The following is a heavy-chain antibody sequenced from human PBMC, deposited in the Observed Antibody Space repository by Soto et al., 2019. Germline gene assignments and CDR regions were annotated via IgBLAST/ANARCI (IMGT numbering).Heavy chain of an antibody. J-gene: IGHJ6*02. Sequence: QVQLVQSGAEVKKPGSSVKVSCKGSGGNRYTITWVRQAPGQGLEWMGRIIPMFGIASYAQNFQGRVTMTADKSTSTAYMELSSLRSEDTAVYYCARASGRSDVVPAAISAMDVWGQGTTVTVSS. CDR2: IIPMFGIA. V-gene: IGHV1-69*02. CDR1: GGNRYT. D-gene: IGHD2-2*01. CDR3: ARASGRSDVVPAAISAMDV.